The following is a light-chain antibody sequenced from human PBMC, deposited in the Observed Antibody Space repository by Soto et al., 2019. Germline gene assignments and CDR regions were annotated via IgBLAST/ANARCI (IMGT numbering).Light chain of an antibody. V-gene: IGLV2-14*02. CDR1: SSDVGSYNL. Sequence: QSVLTQPASVSGSPGQSITISCTGTSSDVGSYNLVSWYQQHPGKAPKLMIYEGSKRPSGVSNRFSGSKSGNTASLTISGLQAEDEADYYCNSYTSNNTYVFGTGTKLTVL. CDR3: NSYTSNNTYV. CDR2: EGS. J-gene: IGLJ1*01.